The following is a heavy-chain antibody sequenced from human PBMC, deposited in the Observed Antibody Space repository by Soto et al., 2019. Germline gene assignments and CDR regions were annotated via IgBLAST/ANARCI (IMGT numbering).Heavy chain of an antibody. Sequence: GGSLRLSCAASGFTFSSYWMSWVRQAPGKGLEWVANIKQDGSEKYYVDSVKGRFTISRDNAKNSLYLQMNSLRAEDTAVYYCAREMGAPPARGFDYWGQGALVTVSS. CDR2: IKQDGSEK. CDR1: GFTFSSYW. V-gene: IGHV3-7*01. CDR3: AREMGAPPARGFDY. J-gene: IGHJ4*01. D-gene: IGHD2-8*01.